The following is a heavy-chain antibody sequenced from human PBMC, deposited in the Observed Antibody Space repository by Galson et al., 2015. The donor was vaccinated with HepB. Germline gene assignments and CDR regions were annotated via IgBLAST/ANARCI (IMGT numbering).Heavy chain of an antibody. V-gene: IGHV1-3*01. CDR1: GYTFTSYA. CDR2: INAGNGNT. CDR3: AREWGAGPFDP. D-gene: IGHD1-26*01. J-gene: IGHJ5*02. Sequence: QSGAEVKEPGESLKISCKASGYTFTSYAMHWVRQAPGQRLEWMGWINAGNGNTKYSQKFQGRVTITRDTSASTAYMELSSLRSEDTAVYYCAREWGAGPFDPWGQGTLVTVSS.